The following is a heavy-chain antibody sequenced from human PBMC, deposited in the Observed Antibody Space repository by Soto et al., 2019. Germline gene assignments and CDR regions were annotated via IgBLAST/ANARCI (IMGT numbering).Heavy chain of an antibody. CDR1: GGSISNYY. Sequence: KLSETLSLTCTVSGGSISNYYWTWIRQPPGKGLEWIGFIYYSGTTDYNPSLKSRVTISVDTSKNRFSLKLTSVTAADTAVYYCARKKREIYYYGMDVWGQGTTVTVSS. V-gene: IGHV4-59*01. J-gene: IGHJ6*02. CDR2: IYYSGTT. CDR3: ARKKREIYYYGMDV.